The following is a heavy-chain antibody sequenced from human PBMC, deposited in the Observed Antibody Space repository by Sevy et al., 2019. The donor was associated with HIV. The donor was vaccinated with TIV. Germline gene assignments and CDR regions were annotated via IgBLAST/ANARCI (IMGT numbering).Heavy chain of an antibody. V-gene: IGHV4-59*01. Sequence: SETLSLTCTVSGGSISSYYWNWIRQSPGKGLEWIGDIYYSGSTTYNPSLRSRVTMSVDMSRKQFSLRLASVTAADTAMFYCARGLKIGSGFDYWGQGILLTVSS. CDR1: GGSISSYY. D-gene: IGHD6-19*01. CDR2: IYYSGST. J-gene: IGHJ4*02. CDR3: ARGLKIGSGFDY.